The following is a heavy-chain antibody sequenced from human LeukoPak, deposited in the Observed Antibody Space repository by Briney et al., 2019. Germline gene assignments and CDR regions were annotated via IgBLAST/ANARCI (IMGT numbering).Heavy chain of an antibody. CDR1: GFTFSSYG. D-gene: IGHD6-13*01. Sequence: GGSLRLSCAASGFTFSSYGMHWVRQAPGKGLEWVAVISYDGSNKYYADSVKGRFTISRDNSKNTLYLQMNSLRAEDTAVYFCARSERAAARLPHSWFRGQGTLVTVSS. V-gene: IGHV3-30*03. CDR2: ISYDGSNK. J-gene: IGHJ4*02. CDR3: ARSERAAARLPHSWF.